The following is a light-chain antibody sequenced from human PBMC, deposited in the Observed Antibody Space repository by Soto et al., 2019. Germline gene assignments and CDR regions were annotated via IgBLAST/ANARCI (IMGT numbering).Light chain of an antibody. J-gene: IGKJ3*01. V-gene: IGKV3-20*01. CDR2: GAS. CDR1: QSVNSVY. Sequence: EIVLTQSPGTLSLSPGERASLSCRADQSVNSVYLAWYQHKPGQAPRLLIYGASDRAPGIPDRFSGSGSGTDFTLTISRAEPEDFAVYYCQQYVTSPFTFGPGTKVDI. CDR3: QQYVTSPFT.